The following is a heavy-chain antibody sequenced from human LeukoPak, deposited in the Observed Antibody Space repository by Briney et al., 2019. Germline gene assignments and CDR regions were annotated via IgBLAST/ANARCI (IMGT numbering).Heavy chain of an antibody. V-gene: IGHV1-69*04. CDR1: GGTFSSYA. Sequence: SVKVSCKASGGTFSSYAISWVRQAPGQGLEWMGRIIPILGIANYAQKFQGRVTITADKSTSTAYMELSSLRSEDTAVYYCARSNLRYYDILTGYSGPQGSAHDAFDIWGQGTMATVSS. D-gene: IGHD3-9*01. CDR2: IIPILGIA. J-gene: IGHJ3*02. CDR3: ARSNLRYYDILTGYSGPQGSAHDAFDI.